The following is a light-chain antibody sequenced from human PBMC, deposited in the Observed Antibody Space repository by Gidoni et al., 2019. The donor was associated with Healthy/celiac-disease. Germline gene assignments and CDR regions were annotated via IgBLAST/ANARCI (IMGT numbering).Light chain of an antibody. Sequence: EIVLTQSPGTLSLSPGERASQRVSSSYLAWYQQKPGQAPRLLIYVASSRATGIPDRFSGSGSGTDFTRTISRLEPEDFAVYYCQQYGSSPWTFGQGTKVEIK. CDR3: QQYGSSPWT. CDR2: VAS. V-gene: IGKV3-20*01. CDR1: QRVSSSY. J-gene: IGKJ1*01.